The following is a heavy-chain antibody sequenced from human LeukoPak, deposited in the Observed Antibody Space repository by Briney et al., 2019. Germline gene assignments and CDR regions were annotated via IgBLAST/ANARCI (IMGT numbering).Heavy chain of an antibody. CDR3: ARAAANWRTLFDY. CDR1: GGSISSYY. Sequence: PETPSLTCSVSGGSISSYYWSWIRQPPGKGLEWIGYIYYSGTTNYNASLKSRVTISADTSKNQLSLKLTSVTAADTAVYYCARAAANWRTLFDYWGQATLVTVSS. J-gene: IGHJ4*02. V-gene: IGHV4-59*01. D-gene: IGHD7-27*01. CDR2: IYYSGTT.